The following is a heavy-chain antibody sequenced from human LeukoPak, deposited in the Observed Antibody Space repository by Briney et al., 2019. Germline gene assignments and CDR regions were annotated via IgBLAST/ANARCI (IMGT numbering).Heavy chain of an antibody. CDR2: ISTSSIYI. Sequence: GGSLRLSCAASGFTFSSYTMNWVRQAPGKGLEWVSSISTSSIYIYYTDSLKGRFTISRDNARNSLYLQMNSLKAEDTAVYYCARERGGSYKNWFDPWGQGTLVTVSS. CDR3: ARERGGSYKNWFDP. V-gene: IGHV3-21*01. D-gene: IGHD1-26*01. CDR1: GFTFSSYT. J-gene: IGHJ5*02.